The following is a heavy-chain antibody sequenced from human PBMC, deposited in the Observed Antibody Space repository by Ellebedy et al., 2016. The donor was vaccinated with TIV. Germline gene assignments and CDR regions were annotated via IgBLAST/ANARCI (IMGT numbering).Heavy chain of an antibody. V-gene: IGHV3-7*01. J-gene: IGHJ4*02. D-gene: IGHD3-9*01. CDR2: IKQDGNEK. CDR1: GFIFRSYW. Sequence: GGSLRLSXAASGFIFRSYWMSWVRQAPGKGLEWVANIKQDGNEKYYVDSVKGRFTISRDNAKNSLYLQMNSLRAEDTAVYYCARDGFYGYYDILTGGLYYFDYWGQGTLVTVSS. CDR3: ARDGFYGYYDILTGGLYYFDY.